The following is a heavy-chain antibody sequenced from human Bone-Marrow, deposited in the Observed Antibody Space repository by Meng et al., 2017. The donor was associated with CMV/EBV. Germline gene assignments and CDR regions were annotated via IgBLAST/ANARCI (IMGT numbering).Heavy chain of an antibody. CDR3: ARDLLEWLTTYYYYYGMDV. Sequence: SETLSLTCTVSGDSVSSTIYYYNWIRQPPGKGLEWIGYIYYSGSSDYTPSLKSRVTISVDTSKNQLSLKVNSVTAADTAVYYCARDLLEWLTTYYYYYGMDVWGQGTTVTVSS. CDR2: IYYSGSS. D-gene: IGHD3-3*01. CDR1: GDSVSSTIYY. J-gene: IGHJ6*02. V-gene: IGHV4-61*01.